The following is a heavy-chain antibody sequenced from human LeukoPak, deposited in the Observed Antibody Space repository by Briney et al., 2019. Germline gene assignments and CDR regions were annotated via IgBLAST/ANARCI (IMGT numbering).Heavy chain of an antibody. Sequence: ASVTVSCKASGYTYTGYYMHWVRQAPGQGLEWMGWINPNSGGTNYAQKFQGRVTMTRDTSISTAYMELSRLRSDDTAVYYCARRPERAMVRGVIITFYGMDVWGQGTTVTVSS. CDR3: ARRPERAMVRGVIITFYGMDV. D-gene: IGHD3-10*01. V-gene: IGHV1-2*02. CDR2: INPNSGGT. J-gene: IGHJ6*02. CDR1: GYTYTGYY.